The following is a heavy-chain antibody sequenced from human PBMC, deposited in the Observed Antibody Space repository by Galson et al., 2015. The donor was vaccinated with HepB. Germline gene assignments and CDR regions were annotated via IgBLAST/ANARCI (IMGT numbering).Heavy chain of an antibody. Sequence: SVKVSCKASGYTFSSCYMHWVRQAPGQGLEWMGTINPSGGSTRYAQMFQGRVTMTRDTSTSTVYMELSSLRSEDTAMYYCARDAGGFSYPIDYWGQGTLVTVSS. V-gene: IGHV1-46*01. J-gene: IGHJ4*02. CDR2: INPSGGST. CDR1: GYTFSSCY. CDR3: ARDAGGFSYPIDY. D-gene: IGHD5-18*01.